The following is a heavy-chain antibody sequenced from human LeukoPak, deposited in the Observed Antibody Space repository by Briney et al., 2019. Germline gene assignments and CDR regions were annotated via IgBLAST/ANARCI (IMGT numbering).Heavy chain of an antibody. CDR1: GFTFSSYW. CDR3: ARDYCSSTSCFGDC. CDR2: INTGGITT. Sequence: PGGSLRLSCAASGFTFSSYWMHWVRQAPGKGLVWVSRINTGGITTTYADSVKGRFTISRDNAKNTLYLQMNSLRAEDTAVYYCARDYCSSTSCFGDCWGQGTLVTVSS. J-gene: IGHJ4*02. V-gene: IGHV3-74*01. D-gene: IGHD2-2*01.